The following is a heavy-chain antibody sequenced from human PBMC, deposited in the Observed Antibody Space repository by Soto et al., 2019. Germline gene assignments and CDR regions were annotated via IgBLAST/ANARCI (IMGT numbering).Heavy chain of an antibody. V-gene: IGHV1-3*01. CDR3: ARDCVAAADTRCSYWYFDL. Sequence: QVQLVQSGAEVKKPGASVKVSCKASGYTFTSYAMHWVRQAPGQRLEWMGWINAGNGNTKYSQKFQGRVTITRDTSASTAYMELSSLRSEDTAVYYCARDCVAAADTRCSYWYFDLWGRGTLVTVSS. J-gene: IGHJ2*01. CDR1: GYTFTSYA. D-gene: IGHD6-13*01. CDR2: INAGNGNT.